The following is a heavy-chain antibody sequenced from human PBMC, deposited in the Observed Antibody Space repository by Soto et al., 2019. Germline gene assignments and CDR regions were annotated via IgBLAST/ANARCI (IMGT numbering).Heavy chain of an antibody. CDR1: GGSFSGYY. D-gene: IGHD3-9*01. CDR2: INHSGST. Sequence: PSETLSLTCAVYGGSFSGYYWSWIRQPPGKGLEWIGEINHSGSTNYNPSLKSRVTISVDTSKNQFSLKLSSVTAADTAVYYCASLNTYYDILTGYSNDYWGQGTLVTVS. V-gene: IGHV4-34*01. J-gene: IGHJ4*02. CDR3: ASLNTYYDILTGYSNDY.